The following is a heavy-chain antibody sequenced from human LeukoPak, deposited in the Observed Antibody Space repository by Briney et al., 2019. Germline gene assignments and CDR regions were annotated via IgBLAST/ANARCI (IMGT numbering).Heavy chain of an antibody. V-gene: IGHV3-30*04. CDR2: ISYDGSNK. J-gene: IGHJ4*02. CDR1: GFTFSSYA. Sequence: PGRSLRLSCAASGFTFSSYAMHWVRQAPGKGLEWVAVISYDGSNKYYADSVKGRFTISRDNSKNKLYLQMNSLRAEVTAVYYCARIGSGSPLGYWGQGTLVTVSS. CDR3: ARIGSGSPLGY. D-gene: IGHD3-10*01.